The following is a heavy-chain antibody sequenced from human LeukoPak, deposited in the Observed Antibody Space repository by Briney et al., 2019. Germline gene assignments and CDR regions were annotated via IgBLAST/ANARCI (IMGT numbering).Heavy chain of an antibody. D-gene: IGHD3-10*01. CDR1: GGSFSGYY. Sequence: SETLSLTCAVYGGSFSGYYWSWIRQPPGKGLEWIGEINHSGSTNYNPSLKSRVTISVDTSKNQFSLKLSSVTAADTAVYYCARCVSSMVRGVVARWFDPWGQGTLVTVSS. CDR3: ARCVSSMVRGVVARWFDP. J-gene: IGHJ5*02. CDR2: INHSGST. V-gene: IGHV4-34*01.